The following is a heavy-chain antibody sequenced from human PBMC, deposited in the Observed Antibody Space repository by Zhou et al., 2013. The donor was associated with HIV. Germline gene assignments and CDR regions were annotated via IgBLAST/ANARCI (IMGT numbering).Heavy chain of an antibody. CDR1: GGTFTSYA. Sequence: QVQLVQSGAEVKKPGSSVKVSCKASGGTFTSYAISWVRQAPGQGLEWMGGIIPLFGTVNYAQKFQGRVTINTDEYTGTAFMELSSLTSEDTAVYYCARLVLADYFDNSGYYLDFWGQGTLVTVSS. CDR3: ARLVLADYFDNSGYYLDF. CDR2: IIPLFGTV. V-gene: IGHV1-69*05. D-gene: IGHD3-22*01. J-gene: IGHJ4*02.